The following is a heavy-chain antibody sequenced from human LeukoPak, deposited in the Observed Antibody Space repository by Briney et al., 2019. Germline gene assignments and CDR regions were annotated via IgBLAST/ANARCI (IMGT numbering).Heavy chain of an antibody. CDR2: IIPIFGTA. Sequence: ASVKVSCKASGGTFSSYAISWVRQAPGQGLEWMGGIIPIFGTANYAQKFQGRVTITADESTSTAYMELSSLRSEDTAVYYCARARDEYSYGSGYFDLWGRGTLVTVSS. CDR1: GGTFSSYA. CDR3: ARARDEYSYGSGYFDL. D-gene: IGHD5-18*01. J-gene: IGHJ2*01. V-gene: IGHV1-69*13.